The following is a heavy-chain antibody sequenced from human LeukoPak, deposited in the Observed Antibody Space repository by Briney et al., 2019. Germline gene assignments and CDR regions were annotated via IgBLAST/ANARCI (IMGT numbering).Heavy chain of an antibody. CDR1: GGSITSGSYY. Sequence: SETLSLTCTVSGGSITSGSYYWGWIRQPPGKGLEWIGSIYYSWSTYYNPSLSLRVTISLDTAKNQFSLKLTSVTAADTALYYCASIAVTESLYYFDYWGRGTLVTVSS. V-gene: IGHV4-39*01. CDR3: ASIAVTESLYYFDY. CDR2: IYYSWST. J-gene: IGHJ4*02. D-gene: IGHD6-19*01.